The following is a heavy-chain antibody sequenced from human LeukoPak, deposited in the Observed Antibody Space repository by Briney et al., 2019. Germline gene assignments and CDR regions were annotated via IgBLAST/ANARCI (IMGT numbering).Heavy chain of an antibody. CDR1: GYSFSSYW. CDR3: ARGGIVGSAFDY. Sequence: GESLKISCQGSGYSFSSYWIGWVRQMPGKGLEWMGIIYPDDSDTRYSPSFQGQVTISADNFISTAYLQWSSLKASNTAMYYCARGGIVGSAFDYWGQGTLVTVSS. J-gene: IGHJ4*02. D-gene: IGHD1-26*01. V-gene: IGHV5-51*01. CDR2: IYPDDSDT.